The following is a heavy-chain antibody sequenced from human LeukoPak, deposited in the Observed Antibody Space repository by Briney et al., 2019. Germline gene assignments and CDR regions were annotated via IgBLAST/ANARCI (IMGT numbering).Heavy chain of an antibody. CDR1: GGSISNHY. CDR2: IYYSGST. V-gene: IGHV4-59*11. CDR3: ACRGRTVTTFVS. J-gene: IGHJ3*01. Sequence: SETLSLTCTVSGGSISNHYWSWIRQPPGKGLEWIGYIYYSGSTNYNPSLKSRVTISVDTSKNQFSLKLSSVTAADTAVYYCACRGRTVTTFVSWGQGTMVTVSS. D-gene: IGHD4-17*01.